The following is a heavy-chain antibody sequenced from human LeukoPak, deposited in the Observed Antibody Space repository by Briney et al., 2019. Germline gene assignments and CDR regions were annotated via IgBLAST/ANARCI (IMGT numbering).Heavy chain of an antibody. CDR1: GFTVSSNY. J-gene: IGHJ6*02. V-gene: IGHV3-66*02. D-gene: IGHD2/OR15-2a*01. CDR3: ARDSHSMRYGMDV. CDR2: IYSGGST. Sequence: PGVSLRLSCAASGFTVSSNYMSWVRQAPGKGLEWVSVIYSGGSTYYADSVKGRFTISRDNSKNTLYLQMNSLRAEDTAVYYCARDSHSMRYGMDVWGQGTTVTVSS.